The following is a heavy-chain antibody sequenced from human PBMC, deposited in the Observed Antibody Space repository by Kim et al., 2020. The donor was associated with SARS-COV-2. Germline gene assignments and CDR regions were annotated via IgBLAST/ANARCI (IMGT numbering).Heavy chain of an antibody. Sequence: GGSLRLSCAASGFTFSSYAMSWVRQAPGKGLEWVSCISGSGGTTYYAESMKGRFTISRDNSKNTLFLQMNSLRAEDTAVYFCAKGIRKVDYCHVVDVWG. CDR2: ISGSGGTT. CDR3: AKGIRKVDYCHVVDV. D-gene: IGHD4-17*01. J-gene: IGHJ6*02. CDR1: GFTFSSYA. V-gene: IGHV3-23*01.